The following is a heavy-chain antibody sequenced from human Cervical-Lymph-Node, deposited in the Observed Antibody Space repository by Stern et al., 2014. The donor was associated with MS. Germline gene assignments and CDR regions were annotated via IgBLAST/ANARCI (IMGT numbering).Heavy chain of an antibody. D-gene: IGHD1-1*01. J-gene: IGHJ6*01. V-gene: IGHV1-69*06. Sequence: VQLGESGAEVKKPGSSVKGSCKASGDTFTDYAISWVRQAPGQGPEWMGWIPPILVSADYAQKFQGRLTITADRSTSTAYMDLSSLTSEDTAVYYCAREVGSLAMDVWGQGTTVIVSS. CDR3: AREVGSLAMDV. CDR2: IPPILVSA. CDR1: GDTFTDYA.